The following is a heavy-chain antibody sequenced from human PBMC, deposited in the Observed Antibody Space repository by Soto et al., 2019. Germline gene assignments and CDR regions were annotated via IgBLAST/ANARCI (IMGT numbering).Heavy chain of an antibody. D-gene: IGHD3-22*01. CDR2: IDPSDSYT. CDR1: GYSFTSYW. V-gene: IGHV5-10-1*01. J-gene: IGHJ6*02. Sequence: GESLKISCKGSGYSFTSYWIGWVRQMPGKGLEWMGRIDPSDSYTNYSPSFQGHVTISADKSISTAYLQWSSLKASDTAMYYCARTLDSSGYYFPYYYYYYGMDVWGQGTTVTVSS. CDR3: ARTLDSSGYYFPYYYYYYGMDV.